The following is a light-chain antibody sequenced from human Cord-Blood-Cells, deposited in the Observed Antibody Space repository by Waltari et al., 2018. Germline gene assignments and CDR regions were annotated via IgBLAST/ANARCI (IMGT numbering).Light chain of an antibody. J-gene: IGLJ1*01. CDR2: KDS. V-gene: IGLV3-27*01. Sequence: SYELTQPSSVSVSPGQTARITCSGDVLAKKYAQWFQQKPGQAPVLVIYKDSERPSGIPERFSGSSSGTTVTLTISGAQVEDEADYYCYSAADNNYVFGTGTKVTVL. CDR3: YSAADNNYV. CDR1: VLAKKY.